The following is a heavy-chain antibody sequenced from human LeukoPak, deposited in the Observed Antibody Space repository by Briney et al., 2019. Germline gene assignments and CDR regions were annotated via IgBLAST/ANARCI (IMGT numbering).Heavy chain of an antibody. CDR2: ISSSGSTI. V-gene: IGHV3-11*01. CDR1: GFTFSDYY. CDR3: ARDRNYYDSSGYGY. D-gene: IGHD3-22*01. J-gene: IGHJ4*02. Sequence: PGGSLRLSCAASGFTFSDYYMRWIRQAPGKGLEWVSDISSSGSTIYYADSVKGRFTISRDNAKNSLYLQMNSLRAEDTAVYYCARDRNYYDSSGYGYWGQGTLVTVSS.